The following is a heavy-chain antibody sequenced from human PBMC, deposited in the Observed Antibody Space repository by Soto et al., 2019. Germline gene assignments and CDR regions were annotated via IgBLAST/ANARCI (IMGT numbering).Heavy chain of an antibody. Sequence: QLQLQESGPGLVKPSETLSLTCTVSGGSISSSSYYWGWIRQPPGKGLEWIGSIYYSGSTYYNPSLQSRVHISVDTSKTQFSLKLSSVAAADTAVYYCASGIVVAATYYYYGMDVWGQGTTVTVSS. D-gene: IGHD2-15*01. J-gene: IGHJ6*02. CDR3: ASGIVVAATYYYYGMDV. CDR1: GGSISSSSYY. V-gene: IGHV4-39*01. CDR2: IYYSGST.